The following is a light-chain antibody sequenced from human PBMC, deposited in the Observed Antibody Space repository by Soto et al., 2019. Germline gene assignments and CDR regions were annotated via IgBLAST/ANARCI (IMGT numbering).Light chain of an antibody. CDR1: QSVSSN. CDR2: GAS. V-gene: IGKV3-15*01. Sequence: EIVMTQSPATLSVSPGARAPLSCRASQSVSSNLAWYQQQPGQAPRLLIYGASTRATGIPARFSGSGSGTEFNLTISSLQSEDFAVYYCQQYVSSPPTFGQGTKVDIK. CDR3: QQYVSSPPT. J-gene: IGKJ1*01.